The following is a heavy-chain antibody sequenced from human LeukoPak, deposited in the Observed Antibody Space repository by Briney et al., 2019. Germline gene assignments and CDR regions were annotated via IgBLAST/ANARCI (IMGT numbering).Heavy chain of an antibody. D-gene: IGHD3-22*01. V-gene: IGHV3-73*01. CDR1: GFTFSGSA. Sequence: AGGSLRLSCAASGFTFSGSAIHWVRQASGKGLEWVGRIRDKAHSYATAYAASVKGRFTISRDDSKNTAYLQMNSLKTEDTAVYYCTRREIDSSGYPDWWGQGTLVTVSS. CDR2: IRDKAHSYAT. J-gene: IGHJ4*02. CDR3: TRREIDSSGYPDW.